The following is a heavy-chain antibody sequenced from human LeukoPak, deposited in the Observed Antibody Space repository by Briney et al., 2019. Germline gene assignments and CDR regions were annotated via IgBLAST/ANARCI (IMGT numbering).Heavy chain of an antibody. Sequence: GGSLRLSCAASGFTFSSYSMNWVRQAPGKGLEWVSYITTASSPIYYADSVKGRFTVSRDNAKNSLYLQMHSLRVEDTAVYYCARDNAGYDSWGQGTLVTVSS. V-gene: IGHV3-48*01. CDR3: ARDNAGYDS. CDR1: GFTFSSYS. J-gene: IGHJ5*02. CDR2: ITTASSPI. D-gene: IGHD5-12*01.